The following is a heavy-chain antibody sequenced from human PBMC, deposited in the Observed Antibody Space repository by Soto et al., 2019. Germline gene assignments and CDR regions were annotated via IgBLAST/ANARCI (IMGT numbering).Heavy chain of an antibody. J-gene: IGHJ4*02. V-gene: IGHV3-23*01. CDR2: ISATGGST. CDR1: GFTFSNYA. Sequence: GGSLRLSCAASGFTFSNYAMTWVRQAPGQGLEWVSIISATGGSTYYADSVKGRFTISRDNSKNSLYLQMNSLGPGDTALYYCAKKLLTAIGNSLFDCWGRGTLVTVSS. CDR3: AKKLLTAIGNSLFDC. D-gene: IGHD2-21*02.